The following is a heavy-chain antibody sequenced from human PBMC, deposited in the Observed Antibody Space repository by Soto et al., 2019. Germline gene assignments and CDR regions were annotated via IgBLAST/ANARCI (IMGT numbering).Heavy chain of an antibody. CDR3: ARAIYYDFWGGYRPHDAFDI. CDR1: GFTFSSYS. Sequence: GGSLRLSCAASGFTFSSYSMNWVRQAPGKGLEWVSYISSSSSTIYYADSVKDRFTISRDNAKNSLYLQMSSLRDEDTAVYYYARAIYYDFWGGYRPHDAFDIWGQGTMVTVSS. CDR2: ISSSSSTI. D-gene: IGHD3-3*01. J-gene: IGHJ3*02. V-gene: IGHV3-48*02.